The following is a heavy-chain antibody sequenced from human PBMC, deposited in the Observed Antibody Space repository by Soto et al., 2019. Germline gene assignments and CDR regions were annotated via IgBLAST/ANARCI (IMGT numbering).Heavy chain of an antibody. CDR3: ARGTYYDYIWGSYPDDY. Sequence: ASVKVSCKASGYTFTSYDINWVRQATGQGLEWMGWMNPNSGNTGYAQKFQGRVTMTRNTSISTAYMELSSLRSEDTAVYYCARGTYYDYIWGSYPDDYWGQGTLVTVSS. V-gene: IGHV1-8*01. CDR2: MNPNSGNT. D-gene: IGHD3-16*02. CDR1: GYTFTSYD. J-gene: IGHJ4*02.